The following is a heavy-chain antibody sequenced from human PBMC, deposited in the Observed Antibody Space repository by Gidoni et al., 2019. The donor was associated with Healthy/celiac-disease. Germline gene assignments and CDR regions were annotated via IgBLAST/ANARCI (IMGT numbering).Heavy chain of an antibody. CDR1: GFTFSSYG. D-gene: IGHD1-7*01. CDR3: AKNGDELELLSLFDY. CDR2: ISYDGSNK. V-gene: IGHV3-30*18. J-gene: IGHJ4*02. Sequence: QVQLVESGGGVVQPGRSLRLSGAASGFTFSSYGMHWVRQAPGKGLEWVAVISYDGSNKYYADSVKGRFTISRDNSKNTLYLQMNSLRAEDTAVYYCAKNGDELELLSLFDYWDQGTLVTVSS.